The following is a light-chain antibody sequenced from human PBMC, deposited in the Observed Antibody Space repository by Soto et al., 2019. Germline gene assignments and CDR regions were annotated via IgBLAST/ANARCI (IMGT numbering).Light chain of an antibody. CDR3: QQYERYPMT. CDR1: QSISSW. V-gene: IGKV1-5*03. J-gene: IGKJ4*01. CDR2: KAS. Sequence: DRQMTQYPSTLSASVGDRVTITCRASQSISSWLALYQQKPGKAPQLLISKASTLQSGVPPRFSGSGYGTEFTLTISSLQPDDVATYYCQQYERYPMTFGGGTKVEIK.